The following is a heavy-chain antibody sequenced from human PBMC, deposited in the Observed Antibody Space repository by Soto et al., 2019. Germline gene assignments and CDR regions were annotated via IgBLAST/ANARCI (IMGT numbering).Heavy chain of an antibody. CDR2: ISSSSTYI. CDR1: GFTFSSYS. D-gene: IGHD5-12*01. Sequence: RRLSCAASGFTFSSYSLSWVRQAPGKGLEWVSSISSSSTYIYYADSVRGRFTISRDDAKNSLFLQMSSLRVEDTAVYYCARGGDTSGSWPRYWGQGTLVTVSS. J-gene: IGHJ4*02. CDR3: ARGGDTSGSWPRY. V-gene: IGHV3-21*01.